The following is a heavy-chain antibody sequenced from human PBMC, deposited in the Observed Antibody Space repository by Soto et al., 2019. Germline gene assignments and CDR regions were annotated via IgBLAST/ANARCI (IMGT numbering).Heavy chain of an antibody. Sequence: GGSLRLSCAASGFTFSSYSMNWVRQAPGKGLEWVSYISSSSSTIYYADSVKGRFTISRDNAKNSLYLQMNSLRAEDTAVYYCARGTADSGYYYYYYMDVWGKGTTVTVSS. J-gene: IGHJ6*03. CDR3: ARGTADSGYYYYYYMDV. CDR1: GFTFSSYS. V-gene: IGHV3-48*01. CDR2: ISSSSSTI. D-gene: IGHD1-26*01.